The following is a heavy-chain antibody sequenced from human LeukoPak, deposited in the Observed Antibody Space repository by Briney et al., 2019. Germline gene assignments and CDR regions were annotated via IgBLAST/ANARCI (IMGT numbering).Heavy chain of an antibody. Sequence: PSETLSLTCTVSGGSISSYDWSWVRQPPAKGLEWIGYIYYKGNTNYHPSLKSRVTISVDTSKNQFSLKLSSVTAADTAVYYCARFTPYYFDYWGQGTLVTVSS. CDR3: ARFTPYYFDY. CDR2: IYYKGNT. CDR1: GGSISSYD. J-gene: IGHJ4*02. V-gene: IGHV4-59*12.